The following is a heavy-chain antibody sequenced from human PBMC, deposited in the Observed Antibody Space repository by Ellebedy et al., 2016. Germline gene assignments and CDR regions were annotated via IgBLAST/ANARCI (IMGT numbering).Heavy chain of an antibody. Sequence: SETLSLTXTVSGASISTYYWSWFRQSPGRRLEWIGYIYYSGDTKNNPSFRGRVTISIDTSKNQFSLKPSSVTAADTAVYYCAGADHYYDTRMGAFEIWGQGTMVTVSS. V-gene: IGHV4-59*13. D-gene: IGHD3-22*01. CDR2: IYYSGDT. CDR3: AGADHYYDTRMGAFEI. J-gene: IGHJ3*02. CDR1: GASISTYY.